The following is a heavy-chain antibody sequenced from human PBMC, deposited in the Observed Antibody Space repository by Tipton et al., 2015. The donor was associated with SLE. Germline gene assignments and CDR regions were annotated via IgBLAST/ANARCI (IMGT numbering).Heavy chain of an antibody. V-gene: IGHV4-59*01. Sequence: TLSLTCTVSGGSISSYYWSWLRQPPGKGLEWIGYIYHNESPSYNPSLRGRVAMSVATSQNQVSLKLSSVTAADTAVYFCATGIVVRFSGSPPNYAFNIWGPGTMVTVSS. CDR2: IYHNESP. CDR3: ATGIVVRFSGSPPNYAFNI. D-gene: IGHD1-26*01. CDR1: GGSISSYY. J-gene: IGHJ3*02.